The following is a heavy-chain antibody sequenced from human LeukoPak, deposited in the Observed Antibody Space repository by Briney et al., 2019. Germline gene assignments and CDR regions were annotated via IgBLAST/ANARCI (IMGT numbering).Heavy chain of an antibody. CDR1: GGSFSGYY. CDR2: INHSGST. CDR3: ARRTILGYCSGGSCYSTRLWFDP. Sequence: SETLSLTCAVYGGSFSGYYWSWIRQPPGKGLEWIGEINHSGSTNYNPSLKSRVTISVDTSKNQFSLKLSSVTAADTAAYYCARRTILGYCSGGSCYSTRLWFDPWGQGTLVTVSS. D-gene: IGHD2-15*01. V-gene: IGHV4-34*01. J-gene: IGHJ5*02.